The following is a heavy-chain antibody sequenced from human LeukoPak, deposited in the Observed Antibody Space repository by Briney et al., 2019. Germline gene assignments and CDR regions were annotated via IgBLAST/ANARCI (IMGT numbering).Heavy chain of an antibody. Sequence: ASVKVSCKASGGTFSSYAISWVRQAPGQGLEWMGGIIPIFGTANYAQKFQGRVTITADKSTSTAYMELSSLRSEDTAVYYCARADSSGYYLKDAFDIWGQGTMVTVSS. CDR1: GGTFSSYA. V-gene: IGHV1-69*06. CDR2: IIPIFGTA. J-gene: IGHJ3*02. CDR3: ARADSSGYYLKDAFDI. D-gene: IGHD3-22*01.